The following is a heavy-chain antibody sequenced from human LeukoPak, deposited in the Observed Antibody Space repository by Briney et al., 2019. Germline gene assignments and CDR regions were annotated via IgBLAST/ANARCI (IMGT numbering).Heavy chain of an antibody. CDR1: GFTFSSYE. D-gene: IGHD5-18*01. Sequence: GGSLRLSCAASGFTFSSYEMHWVRQAPGKGLEWISYISSSASTIYYADSVEGRFTISRDNGKNSLYLQMNSLRAEDTAVYYCARVHYNTAMVDIDYWGQGTLVTVSS. V-gene: IGHV3-48*03. CDR3: ARVHYNTAMVDIDY. J-gene: IGHJ4*02. CDR2: ISSSASTI.